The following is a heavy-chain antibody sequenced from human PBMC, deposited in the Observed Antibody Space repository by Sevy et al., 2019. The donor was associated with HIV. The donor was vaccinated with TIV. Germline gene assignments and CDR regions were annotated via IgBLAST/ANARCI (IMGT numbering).Heavy chain of an antibody. V-gene: IGHV1-2*06. CDR2: FNPNSGDT. J-gene: IGHJ3*02. CDR3: AREWGFVMANAFDI. D-gene: IGHD3-10*01. CDR1: GYTFIDYY. Sequence: ASVKVSCKASGYTFIDYYLIWVRQAPGQGLEWMGRFNPNSGDTNYAQKFQGRVTMTRDASINSAYMELSRLTSDDTALYYCAREWGFVMANAFDIWGQGTMVTVSS.